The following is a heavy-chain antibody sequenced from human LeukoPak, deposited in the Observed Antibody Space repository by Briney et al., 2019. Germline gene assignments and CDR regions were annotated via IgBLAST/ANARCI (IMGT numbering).Heavy chain of an antibody. D-gene: IGHD2-21*02. CDR2: SRNKVNSYTT. CDR1: GFTFSDHN. CDR3: AWGDAYCSGGCFSD. J-gene: IGHJ4*02. V-gene: IGHV3-72*01. Sequence: PGGSLRLSCAASGFTFSDHNMDWIRQAPGKGLEWIGRSRNKVNSYTTDYAASVRDRFTISRDESKNSVYLQMNSLKTEDTAVYYCAWGDAYCSGGCFSDWGQGTLVTVSA.